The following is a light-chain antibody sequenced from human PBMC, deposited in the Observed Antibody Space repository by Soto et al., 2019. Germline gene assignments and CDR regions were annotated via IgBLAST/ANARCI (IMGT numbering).Light chain of an antibody. CDR2: KVS. Sequence: DDVVTQSPLSLPVTLGQPASISCRSSQSLVYSDGNTYLNWFQQRPGQSPRRLIYKVSNRDSGVPDRFSGSGSATDFTLKISRVEAEDVGIYYCMQGSHWPPTFGQGTKVDIK. CDR1: QSLVYSDGNTY. CDR3: MQGSHWPPT. J-gene: IGKJ1*01. V-gene: IGKV2-30*01.